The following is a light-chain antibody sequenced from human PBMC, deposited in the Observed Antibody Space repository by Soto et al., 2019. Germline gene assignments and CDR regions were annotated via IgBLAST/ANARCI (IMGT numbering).Light chain of an antibody. V-gene: IGKV3-15*01. CDR1: QSVSSN. CDR2: GAS. Sequence: EIVMTQSPATLSVSPGERATLSCRASQSVSSNLAWYQQKPGQAPRLLIYGASTRATGIPARFSGSGSGTEFTLSLSSLQSEAFAVYYCQQYNNWLSITFGQGTRLEIK. J-gene: IGKJ5*01. CDR3: QQYNNWLSIT.